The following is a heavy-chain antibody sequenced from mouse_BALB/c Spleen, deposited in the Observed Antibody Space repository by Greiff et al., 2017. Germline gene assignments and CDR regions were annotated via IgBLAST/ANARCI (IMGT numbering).Heavy chain of an antibody. V-gene: IGHV2-9*02. Sequence: VQLKESGPGLVAPSQSLSITCTVSGFSLTSYGVHWVRQPPGKGLEWLGVIWAGGSTNYNSALMSRLSISKDNSKSQVFLKMNSLQTDDTAMYYCARDEKDYYGYRFAYWGQGTLVTVSA. D-gene: IGHD1-2*01. CDR2: IWAGGST. J-gene: IGHJ3*01. CDR3: ARDEKDYYGYRFAY. CDR1: GFSLTSYG.